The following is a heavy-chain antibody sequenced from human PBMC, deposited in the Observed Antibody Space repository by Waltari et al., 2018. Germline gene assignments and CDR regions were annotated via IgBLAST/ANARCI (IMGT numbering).Heavy chain of an antibody. D-gene: IGHD2-2*01. CDR2: IYYSGSP. Sequence: QVQLQESGPGLVKPSETLSLTCTVSGGSISSYYWSWIRQPPGKGLEWIGYIYYSGSPNYNPSLKSRVTISVDTSKNQFSLKLSSVTAADTAVYYCARDRVDVVPAARDAFDIWGQGTMVTVSS. J-gene: IGHJ3*02. V-gene: IGHV4-59*01. CDR1: GGSISSYY. CDR3: ARDRVDVVPAARDAFDI.